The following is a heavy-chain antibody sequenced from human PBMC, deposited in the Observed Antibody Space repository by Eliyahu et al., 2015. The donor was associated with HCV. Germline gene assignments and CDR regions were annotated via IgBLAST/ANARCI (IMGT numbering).Heavy chain of an antibody. Sequence: QVTLRESGPALVXPTETLTLTXTFSGFSLNSNGVCVSWFRQPPGKALEWLALIDWEDDAYYNTPLRTRLTVXKGTSKNQVILKMTDVDPVDTATYYCARGSEYTSGFWFDPWGQGSLVTVSS. V-gene: IGHV2-70*01. CDR1: GFSLNSNGVC. J-gene: IGHJ5*02. CDR3: ARGSEYTSGFWFDP. CDR2: IDWEDDA. D-gene: IGHD5-18*01.